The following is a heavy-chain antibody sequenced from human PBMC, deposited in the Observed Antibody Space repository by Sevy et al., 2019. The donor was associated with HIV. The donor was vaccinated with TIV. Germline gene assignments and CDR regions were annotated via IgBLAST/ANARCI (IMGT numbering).Heavy chain of an antibody. J-gene: IGHJ4*02. Sequence: SENLSLTCAVYGGSFSGYYWSWIRQPPGKGLEWIGEINHSGSTNYNPSLKSRVTISVDTSKNQFSLKLSSVTAADTAVYYCARARWGSGSYYREPYYFDYWGQGTLVTVSS. CDR3: ARARWGSGSYYREPYYFDY. CDR2: INHSGST. V-gene: IGHV4-34*01. CDR1: GGSFSGYY. D-gene: IGHD1-26*01.